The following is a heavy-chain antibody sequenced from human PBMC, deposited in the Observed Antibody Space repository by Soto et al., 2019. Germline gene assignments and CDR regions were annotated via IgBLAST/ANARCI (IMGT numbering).Heavy chain of an antibody. Sequence: SVKVSCKASGGTFSSYAISWVRQAPGQGLEWMGGIIPIFGTANYAQKFQGRVTITADKSASTAYMELSSLRSEDTAVYYCARARGGWLVNHYYYGMDVWGQGTTVTVS. D-gene: IGHD6-19*01. CDR1: GGTFSSYA. CDR3: ARARGGWLVNHYYYGMDV. CDR2: IIPIFGTA. V-gene: IGHV1-69*06. J-gene: IGHJ6*02.